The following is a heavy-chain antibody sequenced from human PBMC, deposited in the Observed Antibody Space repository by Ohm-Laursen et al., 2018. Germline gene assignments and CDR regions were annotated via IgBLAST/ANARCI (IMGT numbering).Heavy chain of an antibody. D-gene: IGHD3-22*01. V-gene: IGHV3-21*01. CDR2: SSSSSGYI. CDR1: GFTFSSYS. CDR3: ARVLDYYDSSGYYYVGGMDV. J-gene: IGHJ6*02. Sequence: SLRLSCAASGFTFSSYSMNWVRQAPGKGLEWVSSSSSSSGYIYYADSVKGRFTISRDNAKNSLYLQMNSLRAEDTAVYYCARVLDYYDSSGYYYVGGMDVWGQGTTVTVSS.